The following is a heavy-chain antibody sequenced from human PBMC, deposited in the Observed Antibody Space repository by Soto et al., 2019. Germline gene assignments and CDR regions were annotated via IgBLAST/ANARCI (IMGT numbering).Heavy chain of an antibody. Sequence: SSETLSLTCAVYGGSFSGYYWSWIRQPPGKGLEWIGEINHSGSTNYNPSLKSRVTISVDTSKNQFSLKLSSVTAADTAVYYCARGPSYLSKPFDYWGQGTLVTVSS. CDR1: GGSFSGYY. CDR2: INHSGST. CDR3: ARGPSYLSKPFDY. V-gene: IGHV4-34*01. J-gene: IGHJ4*02.